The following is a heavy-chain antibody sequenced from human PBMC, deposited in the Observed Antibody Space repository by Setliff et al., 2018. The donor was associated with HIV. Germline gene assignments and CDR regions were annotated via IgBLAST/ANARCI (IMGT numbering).Heavy chain of an antibody. J-gene: IGHJ6*03. D-gene: IGHD3-10*01. Sequence: PGGSLRLSCAASGFRFNIYAMTWVRQAPGKGLQWVSSISGSGSTTNYADSVKGRFTISRDSSKSTLYLQMNSLRDGDTALYYCAKEGGSERMPFFYYYMDVWGKGTTVTVSS. CDR3: AKEGGSERMPFFYYYMDV. CDR2: ISGSGSTT. V-gene: IGHV3-23*01. CDR1: GFRFNIYA.